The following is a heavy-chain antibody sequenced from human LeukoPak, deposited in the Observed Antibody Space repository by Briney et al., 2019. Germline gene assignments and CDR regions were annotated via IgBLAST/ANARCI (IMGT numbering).Heavy chain of an antibody. Sequence: GGSLRLSCAASGFTFRSYSMNWVRQAPGKGLEWLSYISSSNSTIYYVDAVKGRFTISRDNAKNSLYLQMNSLRDEDTAMYYCARSNSSGKGAFDIWGQGTMVTVSS. CDR1: GFTFRSYS. J-gene: IGHJ3*02. D-gene: IGHD3-22*01. CDR2: ISSSNSTI. CDR3: ARSNSSGKGAFDI. V-gene: IGHV3-48*02.